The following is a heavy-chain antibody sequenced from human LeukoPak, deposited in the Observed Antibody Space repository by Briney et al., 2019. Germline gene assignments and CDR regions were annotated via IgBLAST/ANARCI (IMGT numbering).Heavy chain of an antibody. CDR3: AKLYSSGSHDDY. V-gene: IGHV3-30-3*02. CDR2: ISYDGSNK. D-gene: IGHD6-19*01. J-gene: IGHJ4*02. CDR1: GFTFSSYA. Sequence: GGSLRLSCAASGFTFSSYAMHWVRQAPGRGLEWVAVISYDGSNKYYADSVKGRFTISRDNSKNTLYLQMNSLRAEDTAVYYCAKLYSSGSHDDYWGQGALVTVSS.